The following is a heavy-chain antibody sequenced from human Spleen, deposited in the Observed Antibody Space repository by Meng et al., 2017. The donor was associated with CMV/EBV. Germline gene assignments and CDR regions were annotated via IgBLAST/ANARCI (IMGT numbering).Heavy chain of an antibody. D-gene: IGHD3-10*01. CDR1: VGPISSRNG. V-gene: IGHV4-4*02. CDR3: ARGLYYGSGSYYSY. J-gene: IGHJ4*02. Sequence: VSVGPISSRNGWSWVRQPPGKGLEWIGEIYHSGITNYSPSLKSRVTISIDKSKNQFSLKLSSVTAADTAVYYCARGLYYGSGSYYSYWGQGTLVTVSS. CDR2: IYHSGIT.